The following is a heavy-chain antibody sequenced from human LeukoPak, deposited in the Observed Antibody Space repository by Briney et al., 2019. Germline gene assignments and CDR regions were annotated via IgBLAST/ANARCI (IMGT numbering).Heavy chain of an antibody. CDR3: TRDLGYCSSTSCQG. CDR2: IRGKVYGGTT. CDR1: GFTFGDNA. J-gene: IGHJ4*02. V-gene: IGHV3-49*03. Sequence: GGSLRLSCTASGFTFGDNAMSWFRQAPGKGLEWVSFIRGKVYGGTTEYAASVKGRFTISRDDSKSVAYLQMNSLKIEDTAVYYCTRDLGYCSSTSCQGWGQGTLVTVSS. D-gene: IGHD2-2*01.